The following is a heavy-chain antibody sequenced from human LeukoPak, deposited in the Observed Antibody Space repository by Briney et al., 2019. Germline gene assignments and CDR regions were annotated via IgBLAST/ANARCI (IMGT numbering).Heavy chain of an antibody. Sequence: GGSLRLSCAATGLSVSSNFMSWVRQAPGKGLEWVSVIYGGGSTYYADSVKGRFTISRDNSKNTLYLQMNSLRAEDTAIYYCAKDKAVALRSGFDYWGQGTLVTVSS. CDR3: AKDKAVALRSGFDY. V-gene: IGHV3-53*05. J-gene: IGHJ4*02. CDR1: GLSVSSNF. CDR2: IYGGGST. D-gene: IGHD6-19*01.